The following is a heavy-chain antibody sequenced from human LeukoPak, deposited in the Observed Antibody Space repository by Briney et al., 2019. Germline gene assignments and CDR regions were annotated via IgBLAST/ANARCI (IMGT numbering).Heavy chain of an antibody. V-gene: IGHV4-59*01. CDR3: ARAAFEYYDFWSGYRFDY. CDR2: VYNSGST. J-gene: IGHJ4*02. Sequence: SETLSLTCTVSGGSISIYYWSWIRQPPGKGLEWIGYVYNSGSTDYNPSLKSRVTISVDTSKNQFSLKLSSVTAADTAVYYCARAAFEYYDFWSGYRFDYWGQGTLVTVSS. CDR1: GGSISIYY. D-gene: IGHD3-3*01.